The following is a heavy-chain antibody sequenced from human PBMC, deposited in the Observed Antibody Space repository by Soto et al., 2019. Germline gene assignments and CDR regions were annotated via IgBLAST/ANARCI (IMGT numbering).Heavy chain of an antibody. CDR2: IYYSGST. Sequence: PSETLSLTCTVSGGSISSSSYYWGWISQPPGKGLEWIGSIYYSGSTYYNPSLKSRVTISVDTSKNQFSLKLSSVTAADTAVYYCARTLYHYGSGETYYDYWGQGTLVTVSS. CDR1: GGSISSSSYY. D-gene: IGHD3-10*01. V-gene: IGHV4-39*01. CDR3: ARTLYHYGSGETYYDY. J-gene: IGHJ4*02.